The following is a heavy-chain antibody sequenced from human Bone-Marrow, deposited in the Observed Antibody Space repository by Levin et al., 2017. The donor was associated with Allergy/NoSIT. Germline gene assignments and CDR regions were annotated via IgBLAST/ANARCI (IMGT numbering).Heavy chain of an antibody. D-gene: IGHD3-16*02. CDR2: ISYSGST. J-gene: IGHJ4*02. V-gene: IGHV4-59*02. Sequence: GSLRLSCTVSGGSVSSDYWAWIRQPPGEGLECIGYISYSGSTNYSPSLKSRVTISADASKNQFSLKLTSVTAVDTAVYYCARGRDDYIWGSYRYLPARFDYWGQGILVSVSS. CDR3: ARGRDDYIWGSYRYLPARFDY. CDR1: GGSVSSDY.